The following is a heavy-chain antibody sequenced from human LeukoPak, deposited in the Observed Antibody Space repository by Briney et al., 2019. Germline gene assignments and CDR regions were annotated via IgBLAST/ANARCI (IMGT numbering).Heavy chain of an antibody. V-gene: IGHV3-9*01. D-gene: IGHD5-18*01. J-gene: IGHJ3*02. CDR3: AKDSTAMADDAFDI. CDR1: GFTFSDYY. Sequence: GGSLRLSCAASGFTFSDYYMSWIRQAPGKGLEWVSGISWNSGSIGYADSVKGRFTISRDNAKNSLYLQMNSLRAEDTALYYCAKDSTAMADDAFDIWGQGTMVTVSS. CDR2: ISWNSGSI.